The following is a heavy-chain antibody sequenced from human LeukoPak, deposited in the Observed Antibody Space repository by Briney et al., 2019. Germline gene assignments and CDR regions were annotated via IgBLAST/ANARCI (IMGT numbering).Heavy chain of an antibody. V-gene: IGHV3-74*01. J-gene: IGHJ4*01. CDR2: ISGDGSVT. CDR1: GFTLRNYW. CDR3: ARYSSSTGGASYYLDY. Sequence: GGSLRLSCTASGFTLRNYWMHWVRQVPGKRLVWVSRISGDGSVTNYADSVQGRFTISRDNAKNTLYLQIDSLQSEDTAVYYCARYSSSTGGASYYLDYWGHGTLVTVSS. D-gene: IGHD6-6*01.